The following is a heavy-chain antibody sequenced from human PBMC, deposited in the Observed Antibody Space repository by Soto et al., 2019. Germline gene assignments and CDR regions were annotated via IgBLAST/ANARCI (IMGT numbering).Heavy chain of an antibody. Sequence: TLSLTCAVSGGSISSGGYSWSWIRQPPGKGLEWIGYIYHSGSTYYNPSLKSRVTISVDRSKNQFSLKLSSVTAADTAVYYCARARHGGRFDPWGQGTLVTVSS. D-gene: IGHD3-16*01. J-gene: IGHJ5*02. CDR3: ARARHGGRFDP. CDR2: IYHSGST. V-gene: IGHV4-30-2*01. CDR1: GGSISSGGYS.